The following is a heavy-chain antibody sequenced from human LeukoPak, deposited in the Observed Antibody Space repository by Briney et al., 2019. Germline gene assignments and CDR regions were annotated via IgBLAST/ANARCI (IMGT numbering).Heavy chain of an antibody. D-gene: IGHD2-15*01. CDR1: GFTLSDAW. CDR2: IKSKTNGGTT. Sequence: GGSLRLSCAASGFTLSDAWMTWVRQAPGKGLEWVGRIKSKTNGGTTDYAAPVKGRFTISRDDSKNTLYFEMNSLKTEDTAVYYCTALGYPQYFHHWGQGTLVTVSS. CDR3: TALGYPQYFHH. V-gene: IGHV3-15*01. J-gene: IGHJ4*02.